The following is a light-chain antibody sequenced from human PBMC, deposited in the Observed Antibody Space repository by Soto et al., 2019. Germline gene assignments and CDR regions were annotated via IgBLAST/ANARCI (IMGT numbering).Light chain of an antibody. J-gene: IGKJ5*01. CDR3: QQYYSTPIT. CDR1: QRVLYSSNNKNY. Sequence: DIVMTQSPDSLAVSLGERATINFKSIQRVLYSSNNKNYLAWYRQKPGQPPKLLIYWASTRESGVPDRFSGSGSGTDFTLTISSLQAEDVAVYYCQQYYSTPITFGQGTRLEIK. V-gene: IGKV4-1*01. CDR2: WAS.